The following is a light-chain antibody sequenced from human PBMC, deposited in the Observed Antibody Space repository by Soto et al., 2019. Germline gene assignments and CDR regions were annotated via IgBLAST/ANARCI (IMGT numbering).Light chain of an antibody. CDR1: SFEN. CDR3: SSCGSSGGAG. J-gene: IGLJ6*01. CDR2: DAS. V-gene: IGLV2-14*03. Sequence: QSALTKHASVCGSPGQSITTSCSGTSFENVSWYEEHPGKTPELMIYDASNRPSGVSNRFSGSESAYTASLPISGLQAADGADDNCSSCGSSGGAGVGSG.